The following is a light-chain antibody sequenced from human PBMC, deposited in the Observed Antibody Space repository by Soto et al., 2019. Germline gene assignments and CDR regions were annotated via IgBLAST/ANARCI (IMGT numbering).Light chain of an antibody. V-gene: IGKV1-5*01. Sequence: DIKMTQSPSTLSASVGDRVTIPCRASQSLNNWLAWYQQRPGKAPKLLIYDASTLERGVPSRFSGTGSGTEFTLTISSLQPDDFATYYCQQYHRASITFGQGTRLEIK. CDR1: QSLNNW. J-gene: IGKJ5*01. CDR2: DAS. CDR3: QQYHRASIT.